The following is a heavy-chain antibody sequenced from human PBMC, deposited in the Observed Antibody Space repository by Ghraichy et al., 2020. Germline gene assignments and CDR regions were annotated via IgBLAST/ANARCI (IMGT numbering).Heavy chain of an antibody. J-gene: IGHJ6*02. V-gene: IGHV3-74*01. CDR2: INSDGSST. CDR3: ARGGGMTMVRGVIIHDYYYYGMDV. D-gene: IGHD3-10*01. Sequence: GGSLRLSCAASAFTFSSYWMHWVRQAPGKGLVWVSRINSDGSSTSYADSVKGRFTISRENAKNTLYLQMNSLRAEDTAVYYCARGGGMTMVRGVIIHDYYYYGMDVWGQGTTVTVSS. CDR1: AFTFSSYW.